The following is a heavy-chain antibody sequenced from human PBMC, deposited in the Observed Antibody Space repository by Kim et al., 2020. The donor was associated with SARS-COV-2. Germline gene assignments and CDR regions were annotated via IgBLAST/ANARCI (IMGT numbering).Heavy chain of an antibody. Sequence: GGSLRLSCAASGFTFSSYAMSWVRQAPGKGLEWVSAISGSGGSTYYADSVKGRFTISRDNSKNTLYLQMNSLRAEDTAVYYCAKAPDYYDSSGYYPHFDYWGQGTLVPVP. CDR3: AKAPDYYDSSGYYPHFDY. CDR2: ISGSGGST. V-gene: IGHV3-23*01. CDR1: GFTFSSYA. J-gene: IGHJ4*02. D-gene: IGHD3-22*01.